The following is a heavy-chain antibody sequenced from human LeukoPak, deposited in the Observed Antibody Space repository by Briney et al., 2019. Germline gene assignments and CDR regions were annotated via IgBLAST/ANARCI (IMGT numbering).Heavy chain of an antibody. V-gene: IGHV3-30*02. J-gene: IGHJ5*02. CDR2: IRYDGSNK. Sequence: GGSLRLSCAASGFTFSSYGMHWVRQAPGKGLEWVAFIRYDGSNKYYAGSVKGRFTISRDNSKNTLYLQMNSLRAEDTAVYYCAKVLPTYCSSTSCYGGFDPWGQGTLVTVTS. CDR1: GFTFSSYG. CDR3: AKVLPTYCSSTSCYGGFDP. D-gene: IGHD2-2*01.